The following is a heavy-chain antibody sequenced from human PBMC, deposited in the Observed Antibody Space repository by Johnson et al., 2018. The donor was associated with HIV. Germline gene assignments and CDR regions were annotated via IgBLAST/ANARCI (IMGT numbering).Heavy chain of an antibody. Sequence: QVQLVESGGGLVKPGGSLRLSCAASGFTFSDYYMSWIRQAPGKGLEWVSYISSGAGTIYYADSVRGRFTISRDNAKNSLYLQMNSLRAEDTAVYYCARDSWNDADGAVDIWGQGTMVTVSS. CDR1: GFTFSDYY. V-gene: IGHV3-11*04. J-gene: IGHJ3*02. D-gene: IGHD1-1*01. CDR2: ISSGAGTI. CDR3: ARDSWNDADGAVDI.